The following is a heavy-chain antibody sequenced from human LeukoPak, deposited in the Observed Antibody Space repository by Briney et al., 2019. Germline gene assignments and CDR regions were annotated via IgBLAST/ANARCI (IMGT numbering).Heavy chain of an antibody. D-gene: IGHD6-19*01. V-gene: IGHV3-11*01. CDR1: GFTFSAYY. Sequence: GGSLRLSCAVSGFTFSAYYMSWIRQAPGKGLEWVSYISSSGSSIYYADSVKGRFTISRDNAKNSLYLQMNSLRAEDTAVYYCARAHTSGWYGDFEYWGQGTLVTVSS. J-gene: IGHJ4*02. CDR2: ISSSGSSI. CDR3: ARAHTSGWYGDFEY.